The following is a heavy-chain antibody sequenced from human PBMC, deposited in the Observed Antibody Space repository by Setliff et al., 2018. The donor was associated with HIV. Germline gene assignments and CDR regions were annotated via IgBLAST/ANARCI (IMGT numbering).Heavy chain of an antibody. CDR1: GGTFSSYA. Sequence: VASVKVSCKASGGTFSSYAISWVRQAPGQGLEWMGGIIPILGIANYAQKFQGRVSMTKDESTSTAYMELSSLSSEDTAVYYCARDQTGVAAAAFGGGSAWSDEGFDIWGQGTMVTVSS. CDR2: IIPILGIA. V-gene: IGHV1-69*10. D-gene: IGHD6-13*01. CDR3: ARDQTGVAAAAFGGGSAWSDEGFDI. J-gene: IGHJ3*02.